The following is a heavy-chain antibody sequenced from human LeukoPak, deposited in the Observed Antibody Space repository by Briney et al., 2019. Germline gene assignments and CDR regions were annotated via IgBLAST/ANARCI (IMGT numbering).Heavy chain of an antibody. J-gene: IGHJ6*02. V-gene: IGHV3-21*01. CDR3: ARSLRRDGYNHPSRYYYYGMDV. Sequence: AGGSLRLSCAASGFTFSSYSMNWVRQAPGKGLEWVSSISSSSSYIYYADSVKGRFTISRDNAKNSLYLQMNSLRAEDTAVYYCARSLRRDGYNHPSRYYYYGMDVWGQGTTVTVSS. D-gene: IGHD5-24*01. CDR1: GFTFSSYS. CDR2: ISSSSSYI.